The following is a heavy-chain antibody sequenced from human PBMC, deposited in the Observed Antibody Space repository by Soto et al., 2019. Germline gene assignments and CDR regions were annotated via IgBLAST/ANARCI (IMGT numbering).Heavy chain of an antibody. CDR1: GFTLSTYD. D-gene: IGHD3-10*01. J-gene: IGHJ6*03. V-gene: IGHV3-13*01. Sequence: GGSLRLSCAASGFTLSTYDMHWVRQATGKGLEWVAALSYAGDTYYPGSVKGRFTVSRESAKNSLYLQMNSLTAGDTAVYYCAKGPRSASGYYYMDVWGKGTTVTGSS. CDR3: AKGPRSASGYYYMDV. CDR2: LSYAGDT.